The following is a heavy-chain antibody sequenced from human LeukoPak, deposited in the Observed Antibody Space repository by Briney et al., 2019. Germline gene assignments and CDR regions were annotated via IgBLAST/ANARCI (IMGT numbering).Heavy chain of an antibody. CDR3: AKGGSGWTIFDY. D-gene: IGHD6-19*01. CDR2: ISGSGGST. CDR1: GFTFSSYA. V-gene: IGHV3-23*01. Sequence: GGSLRLSCAASGFTFSSYAMSWVRQAPGKGMEWVSAISGSGGSTYYADSVKGRFTISRDNSKNTLYLQMNSLRAEDTAVYYCAKGGSGWTIFDYWGQGTLVTVSS. J-gene: IGHJ4*02.